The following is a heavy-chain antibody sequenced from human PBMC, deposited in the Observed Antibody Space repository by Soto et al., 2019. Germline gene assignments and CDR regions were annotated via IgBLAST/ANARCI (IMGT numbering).Heavy chain of an antibody. V-gene: IGHV2-5*02. J-gene: IGHJ3*02. CDR3: AHRRVPGYCSTSSCPTDDFDI. Sequence: QITLKESGPTLVRPTQTLTLTCTFSGFSLTTSGLGVGWIRQPPGKALEWLALIYWDDDKRYRPSLKSRLTHPNDTSKNQVVLTMINMEPVDTATYYCAHRRVPGYCSTSSCPTDDFDIRGPGTMVTVSS. D-gene: IGHD2-2*01. CDR2: IYWDDDK. CDR1: GFSLTTSGLG.